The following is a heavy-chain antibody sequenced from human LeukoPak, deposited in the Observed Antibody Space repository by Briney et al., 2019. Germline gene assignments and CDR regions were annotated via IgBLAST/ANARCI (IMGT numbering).Heavy chain of an antibody. Sequence: ASVKVSCKASGYTFTSYYLHWVRQAPGQGLEWMGIINPSGGSTSYVQKFQGRVTMTRDTSTSTVYMVLSSLRSEDTAFYYCARGPYGGNPSLYYFDYSGQGTLVTISS. CDR1: GYTFTSYY. J-gene: IGHJ4*02. D-gene: IGHD4-23*01. CDR3: ARGPYGGNPSLYYFDY. V-gene: IGHV1-46*01. CDR2: INPSGGST.